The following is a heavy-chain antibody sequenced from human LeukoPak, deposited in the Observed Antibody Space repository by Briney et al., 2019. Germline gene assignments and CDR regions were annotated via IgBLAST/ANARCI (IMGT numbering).Heavy chain of an antibody. Sequence: SETLSLTCAVYSGSFSGYYWSWIRQPPGKGLEWIGEINHSRSTNYNPSLKSRVTISVDTSKNQSSLKLNSVTAADTAVYYCARRRWGFGELLIDYWGQGTLVTVSS. CDR1: SGSFSGYY. D-gene: IGHD3-10*01. CDR3: ARRRWGFGELLIDY. CDR2: INHSRST. V-gene: IGHV4-34*01. J-gene: IGHJ4*02.